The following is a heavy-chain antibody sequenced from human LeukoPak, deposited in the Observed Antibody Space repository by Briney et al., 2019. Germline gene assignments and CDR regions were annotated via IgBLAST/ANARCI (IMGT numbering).Heavy chain of an antibody. CDR3: AGTPGYDFWSGYSIPYYYYGMDV. J-gene: IGHJ6*02. Sequence: PSGTLSLTCTVSGGSISSYYWSWIRQPPGKGPEWIGYIYYSGSTNYNPSLKSRVTISVDTSKNQFSLKLSSVTAADTAVYYCAGTPGYDFWSGYSIPYYYYGMDVWGQGTTVTVSS. D-gene: IGHD3-3*01. CDR2: IYYSGST. CDR1: GGSISSYY. V-gene: IGHV4-59*01.